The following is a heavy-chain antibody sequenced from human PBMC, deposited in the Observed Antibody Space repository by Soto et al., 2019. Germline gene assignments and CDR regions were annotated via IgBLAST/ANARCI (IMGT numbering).Heavy chain of an antibody. CDR1: GGSISSSSYY. CDR3: ARESYSSSWYLDDY. CDR2: IYYSGST. J-gene: IGHJ4*02. D-gene: IGHD6-13*01. Sequence: SETLSLTCTVSGGSISSSSYYWGWIRQPPGKGLEWIGSIYYSGSTYYNPSLKSRVTISVDTSKNQFSLKLSSVTAADTAVYYCARESYSSSWYLDDYWGQGTLVTVSS. V-gene: IGHV4-39*02.